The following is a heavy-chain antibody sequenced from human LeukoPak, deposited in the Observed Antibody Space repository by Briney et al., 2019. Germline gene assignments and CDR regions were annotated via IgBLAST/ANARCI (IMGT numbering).Heavy chain of an antibody. Sequence: ASVKVSCKASGYTFTSYGVSWVRQAPGQGLEWMGWISAYSGNTKYAQKLQGRVTMTTDTSTSTAYMELRSLRSDDTAVYYCASYDSSGYYLGFQHWGQGTLVTVSS. D-gene: IGHD3-22*01. CDR3: ASYDSSGYYLGFQH. CDR2: ISAYSGNT. CDR1: GYTFTSYG. J-gene: IGHJ1*01. V-gene: IGHV1-18*01.